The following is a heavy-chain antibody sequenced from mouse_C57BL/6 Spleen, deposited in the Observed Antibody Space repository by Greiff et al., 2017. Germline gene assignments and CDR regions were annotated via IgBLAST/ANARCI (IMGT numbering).Heavy chain of an antibody. V-gene: IGHV2-2*01. CDR2: IWSGGST. CDR1: GFSLTSYG. Sequence: QVQLKESGPGLVQPSQSLSITCTVSGFSLTSYGVHWVRQSPGKGLEWLGVIWSGGSTDYNAAFISRLSISKDNSKSQVFFKMNSLQADDTAIYYCTRKGLSYYGSSYWYFDVWGTGPTVTVSS. D-gene: IGHD1-1*01. J-gene: IGHJ1*03. CDR3: TRKGLSYYGSSYWYFDV.